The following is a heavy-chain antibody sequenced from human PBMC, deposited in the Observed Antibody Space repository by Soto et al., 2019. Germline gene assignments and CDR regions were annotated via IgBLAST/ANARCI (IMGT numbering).Heavy chain of an antibody. V-gene: IGHV4-59*01. J-gene: IGHJ6*02. CDR3: ARDLDYYYGMDV. CDR2: IYYSGST. Sequence: QVQLQESGPGLVKPSETLSLTCTVSGGSISSYYWSWIRQPPGKGLEWIGYIYYSGSTNYNPSLKGRVTISVDTSKNQFSLKLSSVPAADTAVYYCARDLDYYYGMDVWGQGTTVTVSS. CDR1: GGSISSYY.